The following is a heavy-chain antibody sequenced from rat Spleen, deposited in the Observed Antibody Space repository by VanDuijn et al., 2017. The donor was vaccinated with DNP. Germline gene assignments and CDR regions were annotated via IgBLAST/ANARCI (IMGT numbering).Heavy chain of an antibody. CDR1: GFTFSSYW. Sequence: EVHLVETGGDLVQPGRSLKLSCVASGFTFSSYWMYWIRQAPGKGLEWVASINSDGGSTYYSESVKGRFTISRDNAKNTVYLQMDSLRSEDTATYYCARRGYYGSYWYFDFWGPGTMVTVSS. CDR2: INSDGGST. CDR3: ARRGYYGSYWYFDF. D-gene: IGHD1-6*01. V-gene: IGHV5-58*01. J-gene: IGHJ1*01.